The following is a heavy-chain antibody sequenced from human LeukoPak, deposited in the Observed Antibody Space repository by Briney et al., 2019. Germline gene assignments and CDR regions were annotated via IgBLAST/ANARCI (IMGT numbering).Heavy chain of an antibody. CDR1: GFTVSSNY. J-gene: IGHJ4*02. V-gene: IGHV3-74*01. D-gene: IGHD1-26*01. CDR2: INTDGGDT. Sequence: GGSLRLSCAASGFTVSSNYMSWVRQAPGKGLVWVSRINTDGGDTIYADSVKGRFTISRDNAKNTLFLQMNSLRAEDTAVYYCARDEKIVGASGQDYWGQGTLVTVSS. CDR3: ARDEKIVGASGQDY.